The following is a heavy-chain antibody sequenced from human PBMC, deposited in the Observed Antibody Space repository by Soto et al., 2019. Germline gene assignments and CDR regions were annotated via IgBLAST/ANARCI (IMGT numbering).Heavy chain of an antibody. V-gene: IGHV3-21*01. Sequence: PGGSLRLSCAASGFTFSSYSMNWVRQAPGKGLEWVSSISSSSSYIYYADSVKGRFTISRDNAKNSLYLQMNSLRAEDTAVYYCARDLSYYDSSGSPFDYWGQGALVTVSS. J-gene: IGHJ4*02. CDR2: ISSSSSYI. CDR3: ARDLSYYDSSGSPFDY. CDR1: GFTFSSYS. D-gene: IGHD3-22*01.